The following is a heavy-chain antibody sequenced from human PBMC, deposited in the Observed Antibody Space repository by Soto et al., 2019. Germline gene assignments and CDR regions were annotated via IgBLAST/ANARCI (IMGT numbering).Heavy chain of an antibody. V-gene: IGHV4-30-4*01. CDR1: GDSISNLDYF. Sequence: SETLSLTCSVSGDSISNLDYFWAWIRQPPGQALEYIGYIYKSATTYYNPSFESRVAISVDTSKSQFSLNVTSVTAADTAVYFCARGRYCLTGRCFPNWFDSWGQGTLVTVSS. J-gene: IGHJ5*01. CDR3: ARGRYCLTGRCFPNWFDS. D-gene: IGHD2-15*01. CDR2: IYKSATT.